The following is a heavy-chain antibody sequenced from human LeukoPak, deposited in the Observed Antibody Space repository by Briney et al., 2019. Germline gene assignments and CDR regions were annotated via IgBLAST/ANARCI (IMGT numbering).Heavy chain of an antibody. CDR3: ARDQGTAMAPYYFDY. CDR1: EFTFTSYE. V-gene: IGHV3-48*03. D-gene: IGHD5-18*01. J-gene: IGHJ4*02. CDR2: ISSSGNTI. Sequence: GGSLRLSCAASEFTFTSYELNWVRQAPGKGLEWVSYISSSGNTISYADSVKGRFTISRDNAKNSLYLQMNSLRVEDTATYYCARDQGTAMAPYYFDYWGQGTLVTVSS.